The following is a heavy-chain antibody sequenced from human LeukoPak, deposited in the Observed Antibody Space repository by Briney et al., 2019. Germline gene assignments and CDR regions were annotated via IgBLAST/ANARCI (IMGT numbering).Heavy chain of an antibody. J-gene: IGHJ3*02. CDR3: AKDSTVLRYFDWLFDAFDI. CDR1: GFTFSSYG. D-gene: IGHD3-9*01. CDR2: IRYDGSNK. V-gene: IGHV3-30*02. Sequence: PGGSLRLSCAASGFTFSSYGMHWVRQAPGKGLEWVAFIRYDGSNKYYADSVKGRFTISRDNSKNTLYLQMNSLRAEDTAVYYCAKDSTVLRYFDWLFDAFDIWGQGTMVTVSS.